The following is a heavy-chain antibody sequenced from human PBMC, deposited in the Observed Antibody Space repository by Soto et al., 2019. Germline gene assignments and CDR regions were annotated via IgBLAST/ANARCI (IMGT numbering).Heavy chain of an antibody. CDR1: GGSFSGYY. D-gene: IGHD3-3*01. CDR3: ARNIRTGFWSGYYGDLNWFDP. CDR2: INHSGST. Sequence: PSETLSLTCAVYGGSFSGYYWSWIRQPPGKGLEWIGEINHSGSTNYNPSLKSRVTISVDTSKNQFSLKLSSVTAADTAVYYCARNIRTGFWSGYYGDLNWFDPWGQGTLVTVS. J-gene: IGHJ5*02. V-gene: IGHV4-34*01.